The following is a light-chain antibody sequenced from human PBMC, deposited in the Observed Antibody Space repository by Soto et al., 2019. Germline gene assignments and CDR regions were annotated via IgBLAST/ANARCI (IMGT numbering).Light chain of an antibody. Sequence: QSVLTQPASVSGSPGQSITISCTGTSSDVGSYNYVSWYQQLPGKAPKLMIHDVSNRPSGVSNRFSGSKSGNTASLTSSGRQAEDEADYYCSSYTSSSTLEFGGGTKLTVL. J-gene: IGLJ2*01. CDR1: SSDVGSYNY. V-gene: IGLV2-14*01. CDR3: SSYTSSSTLE. CDR2: DVS.